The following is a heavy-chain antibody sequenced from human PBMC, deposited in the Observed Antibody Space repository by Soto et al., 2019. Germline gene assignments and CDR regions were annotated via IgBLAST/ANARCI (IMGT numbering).Heavy chain of an antibody. CDR2: ISSSSSYI. V-gene: IGHV3-21*01. Sequence: PGGSLRLSCAASGFTFSSYSMNWVRQAPGKGLEWVSSISSSSSYIYYADSVKGRFTISRDNAKNSLYLQMNSLRAEDTAVYYCARDSNPAGDVVVVAATELDEWGQGTLVTVSS. CDR1: GFTFSSYS. D-gene: IGHD2-15*01. J-gene: IGHJ4*02. CDR3: ARDSNPAGDVVVVAATELDE.